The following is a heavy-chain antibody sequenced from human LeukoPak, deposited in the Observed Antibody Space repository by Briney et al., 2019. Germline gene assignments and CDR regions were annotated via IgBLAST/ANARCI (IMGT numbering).Heavy chain of an antibody. CDR3: ARRSKNGYFLDS. CDR2: TFSSGAT. CDR1: GTSMSGYY. J-gene: IGHJ4*02. D-gene: IGHD6-25*01. V-gene: IGHV4-4*09. Sequence: PETLSLTCIVSGTSMSGYYWTWIRQPPGKGLEWIGHTFSSGATTYNPSLKSRVTISVDTSRSQFSLNLSSVTAADTAVYSCARRSKNGYFLDSWGQGILVTVSS.